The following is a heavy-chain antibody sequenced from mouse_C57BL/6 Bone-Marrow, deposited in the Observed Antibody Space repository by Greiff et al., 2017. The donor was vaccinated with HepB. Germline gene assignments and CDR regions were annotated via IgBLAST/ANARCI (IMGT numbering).Heavy chain of an antibody. CDR1: GFTFSDYY. J-gene: IGHJ2*01. CDR2: INYDGSST. CDR3: ARDSNWDYFDY. V-gene: IGHV5-16*01. Sequence: EVKLMESAGGLVQPGRSMKLSCTASGFTFSDYYMAWVRQVPEKGLEWVANINYDGSSTYYLDSLKSRFIISRDNAKNILYLQMSSLKSEDTATYYCARDSNWDYFDYWGQGTTLTVSS. D-gene: IGHD4-1*01.